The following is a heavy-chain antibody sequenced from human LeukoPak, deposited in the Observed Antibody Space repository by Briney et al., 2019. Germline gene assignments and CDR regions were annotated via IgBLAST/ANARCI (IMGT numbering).Heavy chain of an antibody. V-gene: IGHV4-34*01. Sequence: SETLSLTCTVSGGSISSYYWSWIRQPAGKGLEWIGEINHSGSTNYNPSLKSRVTISVDTSKNQFSLKLSSVTAADTAVYYCARAGHIVVVTATNGGFDYWGQGTLVTVSS. J-gene: IGHJ4*02. CDR3: ARAGHIVVVTATNGGFDY. D-gene: IGHD2-21*02. CDR1: GGSISSYY. CDR2: INHSGST.